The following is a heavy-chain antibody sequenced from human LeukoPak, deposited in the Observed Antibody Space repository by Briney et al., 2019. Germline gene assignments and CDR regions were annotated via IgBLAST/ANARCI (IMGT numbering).Heavy chain of an antibody. V-gene: IGHV1-46*01. Sequence: ASVKVSRKASGYTFTSYYMHWVRQAPGQGLEWMGIINPSGGSTSYAQKFQGRVTMTRDTSTSTVYMELSSLRSEDTAVYYCARSWGDIVVVPAAFDYWGQGTLVTVSS. D-gene: IGHD2-2*01. J-gene: IGHJ4*02. CDR2: INPSGGST. CDR1: GYTFTSYY. CDR3: ARSWGDIVVVPAAFDY.